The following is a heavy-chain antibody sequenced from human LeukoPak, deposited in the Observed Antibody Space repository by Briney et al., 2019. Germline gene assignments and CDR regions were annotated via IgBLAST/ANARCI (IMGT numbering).Heavy chain of an antibody. CDR1: GYTFTGYY. J-gene: IGHJ5*02. Sequence: GASVKVSCKASGYTFTGYYMHWVRQAPGQGLEWMGWINPNSGGTNYAQKFQGWVTMTRDTSISTAYMELSRLRSDDTAVYYCARDLKSYDFWSGYPNWFDPWGQGTLVTVSS. CDR3: ARDLKSYDFWSGYPNWFDP. V-gene: IGHV1-2*04. CDR2: INPNSGGT. D-gene: IGHD3-3*01.